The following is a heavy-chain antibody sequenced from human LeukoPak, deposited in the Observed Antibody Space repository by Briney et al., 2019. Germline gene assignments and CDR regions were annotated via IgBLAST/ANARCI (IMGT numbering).Heavy chain of an antibody. V-gene: IGHV3-23*01. CDR3: ARGPPFVD. CDR2: ISGSGGST. Sequence: PGGSLRLSYADPGFTSSSYGMSWVRQAPGKGLEWVSAISGSGGSTYYADSVKGRFTISRDNSKNTLYLQMDSLRAEDTAVYYCARGPPFVDWGQGTLVTVCS. CDR1: GFTSSSYG. J-gene: IGHJ4*02.